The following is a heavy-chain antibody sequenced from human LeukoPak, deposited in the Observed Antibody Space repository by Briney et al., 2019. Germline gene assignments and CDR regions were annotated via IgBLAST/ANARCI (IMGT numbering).Heavy chain of an antibody. Sequence: GGSLRLSCAASGCNFRSYAFHWVRQAAGKGPAWMAFITYDGTDTYYADSVNGRFTLSRDNSQNTLYLQVNSLGAAETAVYYCARPGGHAFDMWGQGTMVTVSS. J-gene: IGHJ3*02. CDR1: GCNFRSYA. CDR2: ITYDGTDT. CDR3: ARPGGHAFDM. D-gene: IGHD3-16*01. V-gene: IGHV3-30*04.